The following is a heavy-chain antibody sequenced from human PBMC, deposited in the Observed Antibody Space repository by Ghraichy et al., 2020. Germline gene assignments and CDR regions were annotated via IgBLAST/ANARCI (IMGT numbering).Heavy chain of an antibody. Sequence: ASVKVSCKASGYPFTNYGITWVRQAPGQGLEWMGWITTRNGKTQSAQRLQGRVTMTTDTSTNTVYMELRSLRFDDTAVYYCARGINYFDPWGQGTLVTVSS. CDR3: ARGINYFDP. D-gene: IGHD5-24*01. CDR2: ITTRNGKT. V-gene: IGHV1-18*04. J-gene: IGHJ5*02. CDR1: GYPFTNYG.